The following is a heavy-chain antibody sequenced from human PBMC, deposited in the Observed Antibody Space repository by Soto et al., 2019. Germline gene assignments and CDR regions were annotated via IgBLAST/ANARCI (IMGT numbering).Heavy chain of an antibody. J-gene: IGHJ4*02. Sequence: EVQLLESGGGLVQPGGSLRLSCAASGFTFATYTMSWVRQTPGKGLEWVSAITGSDGRTYYADSVKGRFTISRDNSNNTLYLQMNRLGAEDTAVYYCAKNSAATIRVGFDYWGQGTLVTVSS. V-gene: IGHV3-23*01. CDR1: GFTFATYT. CDR3: AKNSAATIRVGFDY. CDR2: ITGSDGRT. D-gene: IGHD5-12*01.